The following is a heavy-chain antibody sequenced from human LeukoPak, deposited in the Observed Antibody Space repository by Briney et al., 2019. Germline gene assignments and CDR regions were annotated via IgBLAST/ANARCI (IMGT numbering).Heavy chain of an antibody. CDR3: VRSRSYYFDY. D-gene: IGHD1-26*01. V-gene: IGHV3-20*04. Sequence: GGSLRLSCAVSGFTFDDYGMSWVRQDPGRRLEWVSTVDWSGGRTSYADSVKGRFTISRDNAKNSLYLQMNSLRAEDTALYFCVRSRSYYFDYWGQGTLVTVSS. CDR2: VDWSGGRT. J-gene: IGHJ4*02. CDR1: GFTFDDYG.